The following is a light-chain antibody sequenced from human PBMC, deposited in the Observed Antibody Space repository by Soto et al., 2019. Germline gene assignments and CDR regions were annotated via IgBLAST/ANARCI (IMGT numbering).Light chain of an antibody. V-gene: IGLV2-23*01. CDR1: SSDVGTYNL. J-gene: IGLJ1*01. CDR3: CSYAGSSTYV. CDR2: EGS. Sequence: QSALTQPASVSGSPGQSITISCTGTSSDVGTYNLVSWYQHHPGKAPKLMIYEGSKRPSGVSNRFSGSKSGNTASLTVSGLKAEDEADYYCCSYAGSSTYVFGTGTK.